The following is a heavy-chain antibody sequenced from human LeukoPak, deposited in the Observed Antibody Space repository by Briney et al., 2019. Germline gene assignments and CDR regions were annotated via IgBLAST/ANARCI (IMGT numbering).Heavy chain of an antibody. CDR2: ISYDGSKK. CDR3: ARDRYGAVTAYYFDY. Sequence: GGSLRLSCAASGFTFSSYAMHWVRQAPGKGLEWVAVISYDGSKKYYADSVKGRFTISRDNSKNTLYLQMNSLRAEDTAVYYCARDRYGAVTAYYFDYWGQGTLVTVSS. D-gene: IGHD2-21*02. V-gene: IGHV3-30*04. J-gene: IGHJ4*02. CDR1: GFTFSSYA.